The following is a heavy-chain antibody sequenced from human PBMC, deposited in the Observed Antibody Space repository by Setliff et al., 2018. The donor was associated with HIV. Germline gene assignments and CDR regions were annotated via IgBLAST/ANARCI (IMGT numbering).Heavy chain of an antibody. V-gene: IGHV4-59*01. CDR3: ASMAVAGDFDY. CDR2: IYYSGRT. J-gene: IGHJ4*02. CDR1: GGSISSYY. Sequence: PSETLSLTCTVSGGSISSYYWSWIRQPPGKGLEWSGYIYYSGRTNYNPSLKSRVTISVDTSKNQFSLKLSSVTAADTAVYYCASMAVAGDFDYWGQGTLVTVSS. D-gene: IGHD6-19*01.